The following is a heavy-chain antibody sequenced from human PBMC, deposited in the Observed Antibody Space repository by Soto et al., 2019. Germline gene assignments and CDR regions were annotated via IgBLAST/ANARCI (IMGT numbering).Heavy chain of an antibody. CDR2: IFSDAER. V-gene: IGHV2-26*01. Sequence: QVTLRESGPVLLKPTETLTLTCNVSGFSLTTGRIGVSWIRQPPGKALEWLAHIFSDAERSYSRSLQGRLTVSKVGFGSQVVLTMNNMDSVDTGTYFWVRMNADSYSSYNAMDVWGQGTTVTVSS. CDR1: GFSLTTGRIG. CDR3: VRMNADSYSSYNAMDV. D-gene: IGHD2-15*01. J-gene: IGHJ6*02.